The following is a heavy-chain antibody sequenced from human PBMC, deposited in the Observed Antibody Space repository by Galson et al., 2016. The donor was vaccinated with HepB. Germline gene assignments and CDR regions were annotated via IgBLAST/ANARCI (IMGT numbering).Heavy chain of an antibody. D-gene: IGHD6-13*01. CDR3: ARMRSELTAGGWGRPFDP. V-gene: IGHV3-30*04. CDR2: ISYDGDYK. Sequence: SLRLSCAASGFTFSNYVMFWVRQAPDKGLEWVAIISYDGDYKYYADSVKGRFTISRDNSKNTLYLQMISLRAEDTAVYYCARMRSELTAGGWGRPFDPWGQRTLVTVSS. J-gene: IGHJ5*02. CDR1: GFTFSNYV.